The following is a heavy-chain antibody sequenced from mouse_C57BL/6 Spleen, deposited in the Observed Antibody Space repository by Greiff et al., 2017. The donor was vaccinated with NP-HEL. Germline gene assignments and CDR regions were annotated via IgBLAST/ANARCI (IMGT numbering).Heavy chain of an antibody. Sequence: QVQLHQPGAELVMPGASVKLSCKASGYTFTSYWMHWVKQRPGQGLEWIGEIDPSDSYTNYNQKFKGKSTLTVDKSSSTAYMQLSSLTSEDSAVYYCATLYYDYDRAWFAYWGQGTLVTVSA. V-gene: IGHV1-69*01. J-gene: IGHJ3*01. CDR1: GYTFTSYW. D-gene: IGHD2-4*01. CDR3: ATLYYDYDRAWFAY. CDR2: IDPSDSYT.